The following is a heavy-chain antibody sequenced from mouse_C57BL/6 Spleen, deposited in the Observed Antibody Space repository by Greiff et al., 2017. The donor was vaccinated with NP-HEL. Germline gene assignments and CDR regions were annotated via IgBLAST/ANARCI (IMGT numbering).Heavy chain of an antibody. Sequence: VQLQQPGAELVKPGASVKLSCTASGYTFTSYWMHWVKQRPGRGLEWIGRIDPNSGATKYNEKFKSKATLTVDKPSSTAYMQLSRLTSEDSAVYYCARVYDGYPAWFAYWGQGTLVTVSA. CDR2: IDPNSGAT. CDR3: ARVYDGYPAWFAY. J-gene: IGHJ3*01. CDR1: GYTFTSYW. V-gene: IGHV1-72*01. D-gene: IGHD2-3*01.